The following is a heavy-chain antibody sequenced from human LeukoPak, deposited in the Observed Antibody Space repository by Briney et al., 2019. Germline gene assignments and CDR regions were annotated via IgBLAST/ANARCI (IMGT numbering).Heavy chain of an antibody. CDR3: ASPGSSYDILTGPGYCDY. CDR2: INPNSGGT. Sequence: ASVKVSCKASGYTFTGYYMHWVRQAPGQGLEWMGWINPNSGGTNYAQKFQGRVTMTRGTSIRTAYMELSSLTSDDTAVYYCASPGSSYDILTGPGYCDYWGQGTLVTVSS. J-gene: IGHJ4*02. CDR1: GYTFTGYY. D-gene: IGHD3-9*01. V-gene: IGHV1-2*02.